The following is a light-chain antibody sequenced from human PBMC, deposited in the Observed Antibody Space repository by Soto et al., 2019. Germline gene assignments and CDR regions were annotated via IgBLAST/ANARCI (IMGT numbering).Light chain of an antibody. CDR2: EAT. CDR1: SSDVGNYDL. CDR3: CSYAGSHSWV. Sequence: QSALTQPASVSGSPGQSITISCTGTSSDVGNYDLVSWYQHHPGEAPKLMIYEATRRPSGISDRFSGSKSGNTASLTISGPQAEDEAHYYCCSYAGSHSWVFGGGTKVTVL. V-gene: IGLV2-23*01. J-gene: IGLJ3*02.